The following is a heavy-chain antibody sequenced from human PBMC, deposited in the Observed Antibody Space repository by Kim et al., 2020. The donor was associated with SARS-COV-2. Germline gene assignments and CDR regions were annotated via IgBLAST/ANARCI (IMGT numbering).Heavy chain of an antibody. V-gene: IGHV3-48*02. Sequence: GGSLRLSCTVSGFNFNSYSMNWVRQAPGKGLEWVSYISSSSSTVYYAGSVRGRFTISRDNAKNSLFLQMNSLRDDDTAVYYCARCPLSMTMVRGMITTTVFGCYNMDAWGQGTTVTVSS. CDR3: ARCPLSMTMVRGMITTTVFGCYNMDA. J-gene: IGHJ6*02. CDR2: ISSSSSTV. CDR1: GFNFNSYS. D-gene: IGHD3-10*01.